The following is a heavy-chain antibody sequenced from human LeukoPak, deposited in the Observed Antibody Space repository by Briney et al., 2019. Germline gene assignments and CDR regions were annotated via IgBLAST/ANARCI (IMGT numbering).Heavy chain of an antibody. V-gene: IGHV3-30-3*01. Sequence: GGSLRLSCAASGFTFSSYVMHWVRQAPGKGLEWVAVISYDGSNKYYADSVKGRFTISRDNPKNTLYLQMNSLRADDTAVYYCAREALPPGIAAAGTDWFDPWGQGTLVTVSS. CDR3: AREALPPGIAAAGTDWFDP. D-gene: IGHD6-13*01. J-gene: IGHJ5*02. CDR1: GFTFSSYV. CDR2: ISYDGSNK.